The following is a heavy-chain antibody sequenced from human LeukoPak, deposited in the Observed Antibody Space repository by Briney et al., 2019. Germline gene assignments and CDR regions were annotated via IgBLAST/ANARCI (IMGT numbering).Heavy chain of an antibody. J-gene: IGHJ3*02. CDR2: IYYSGST. Sequence: PSETLSLTCTVSGGSISSSSYYWGWIRQPPGKGLEWIVSIYYSGSTYYNTSLKSRVTISVDTSKNQFSLKLSSVTAADTAVYYCARHESGSGWYTGGAFDIWGQGTMVTVSS. CDR1: GGSISSSSYY. CDR3: ARHESGSGWYTGGAFDI. V-gene: IGHV4-39*01. D-gene: IGHD6-19*01.